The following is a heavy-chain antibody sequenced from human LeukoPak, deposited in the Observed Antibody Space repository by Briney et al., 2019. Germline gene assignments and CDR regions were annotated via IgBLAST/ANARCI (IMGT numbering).Heavy chain of an antibody. D-gene: IGHD4-17*01. CDR3: AREGGTTVTPNGMDV. CDR2: ISAYNGNT. CDR1: GYTFTSYG. V-gene: IGHV1-18*04. J-gene: IGHJ6*04. Sequence: GASVKVSCKASGYTFTSYGISWVQQAPGQGLEWMGWISAYNGNTNYAQKLQGRVTMTTDTSTSTAYMELRSLRSDDTAVYYCAREGGTTVTPNGMDVWGKGTTVTVSS.